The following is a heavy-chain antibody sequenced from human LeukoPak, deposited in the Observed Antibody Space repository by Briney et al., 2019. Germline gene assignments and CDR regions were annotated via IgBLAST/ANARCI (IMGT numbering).Heavy chain of an antibody. V-gene: IGHV3-48*02. D-gene: IGHD6-6*01. Sequence: GGSLRLSCAASGLTFSTYSMNWVRQAPGKGLEWVSYVSSSSSTIYYADSVKGRFTISRDNAKNSLHLQMNTLRDEDTAVYYCAREYSSSSGKALDYWGQGTLVTVSS. CDR3: AREYSSSSGKALDY. CDR2: VSSSSSTI. CDR1: GLTFSTYS. J-gene: IGHJ4*02.